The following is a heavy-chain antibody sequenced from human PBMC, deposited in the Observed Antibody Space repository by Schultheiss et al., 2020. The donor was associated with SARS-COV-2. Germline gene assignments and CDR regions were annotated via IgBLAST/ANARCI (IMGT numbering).Heavy chain of an antibody. D-gene: IGHD3-22*01. CDR3: ARGVGYDSSGYPIAFDY. Sequence: SQTLSLTCTLSGGSISSYYWSWIRHPAGKGLEWIGRIYTSGSTNYNPSLKSRVTISVDTSKNQFSLKLSSVTAADTAVYYCARGVGYDSSGYPIAFDYWGQGTLVTVSS. V-gene: IGHV4-4*07. CDR1: GGSISSYY. CDR2: IYTSGST. J-gene: IGHJ4*02.